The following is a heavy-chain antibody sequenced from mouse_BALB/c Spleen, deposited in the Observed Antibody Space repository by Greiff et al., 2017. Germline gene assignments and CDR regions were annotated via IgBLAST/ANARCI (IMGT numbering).Heavy chain of an antibody. J-gene: IGHJ4*01. CDR3: ATLIYDGSYYYAMDY. D-gene: IGHD2-3*01. CDR1: GFAFSSYD. Sequence: EVHLVESGGGLVKPGGSLKLSCAASGFAFSSYDMSWVRQTPEKRLEWVAYISSGGGSTYYPDTVKGRFTISRDNAKNTLYLQMSSLKSEDTAMYYCATLIYDGSYYYAMDYWGQGTSVTVSS. V-gene: IGHV5-12-1*01. CDR2: ISSGGGST.